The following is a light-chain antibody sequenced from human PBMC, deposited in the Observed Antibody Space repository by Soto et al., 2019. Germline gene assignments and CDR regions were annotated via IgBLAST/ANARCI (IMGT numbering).Light chain of an antibody. J-gene: IGLJ1*01. V-gene: IGLV4-60*02. Sequence: QSVLTQSSSACPSLGSSVKLTCTLSSGHSSYIIARHQQQPGKAPRYLMNLEGSGSYNKGSGVPDRFSGSSSGAERYLTISNLQFEDEADYYCETWDSNPQVLGTRTQLTVL. CDR2: LEGSGSY. CDR1: SGHSSYI. CDR3: ETWDSNPQV.